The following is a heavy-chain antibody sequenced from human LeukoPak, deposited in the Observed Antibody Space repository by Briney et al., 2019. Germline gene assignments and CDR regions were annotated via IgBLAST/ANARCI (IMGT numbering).Heavy chain of an antibody. CDR2: IHHSGTT. Sequence: SETLSLTCTVSGGSISLYHWSWVRQSPGKGLDWLGYIHHSGTTNYDPSLKSRVTISIDTSKNQFSLKLNSLTAADTAVYYCARDLRYGPFDYWGQGTLVTVSS. CDR1: GGSISLYH. D-gene: IGHD5-18*01. J-gene: IGHJ4*02. V-gene: IGHV4-59*01. CDR3: ARDLRYGPFDY.